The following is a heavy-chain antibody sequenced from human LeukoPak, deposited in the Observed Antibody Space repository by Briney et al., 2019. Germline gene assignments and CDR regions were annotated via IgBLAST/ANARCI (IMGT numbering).Heavy chain of an antibody. CDR1: GGSISSYY. V-gene: IGHV4-59*08. CDR3: LAISSWYYFDY. Sequence: SETLSLTCTVSGGSISSYYWSWIRQPPGKGLEWIGYIYYSGSTNYNPSLKSRVTISVDTSKNQFSLKLRSVTAADTAVYYCLAISSWYYFDYWGQGALVTVSS. CDR2: IYYSGST. D-gene: IGHD6-13*01. J-gene: IGHJ4*02.